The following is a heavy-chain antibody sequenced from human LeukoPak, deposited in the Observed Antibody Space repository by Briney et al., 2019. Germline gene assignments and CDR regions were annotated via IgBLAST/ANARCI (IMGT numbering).Heavy chain of an antibody. Sequence: SVKVSCKASGGTFSSYAISWVRQAPGQGLEWMGGIIPIFGTANYAQKFQGRVTITADESTSTAYMELSSLRSEDTAVYYCARVALQQQLVKSWFDPWGQGTLVTVSS. V-gene: IGHV1-69*13. CDR2: IIPIFGTA. J-gene: IGHJ5*02. CDR1: GGTFSSYA. CDR3: ARVALQQQLVKSWFDP. D-gene: IGHD6-13*01.